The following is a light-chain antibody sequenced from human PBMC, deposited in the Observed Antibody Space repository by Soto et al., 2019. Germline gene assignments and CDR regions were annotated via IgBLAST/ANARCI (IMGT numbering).Light chain of an antibody. Sequence: QSVLTQPPSVSAAPGQKVTISCSGSSSNIGNNYVSWYQQLPGTAPKLLIYDTNKRPSGIPDRFSGSKSGTSATLGITGLQTGDEADYYCGTCDSSLSAGVFGGETKLTVL. CDR1: SSNIGNNY. V-gene: IGLV1-51*01. J-gene: IGLJ3*02. CDR3: GTCDSSLSAGV. CDR2: DTN.